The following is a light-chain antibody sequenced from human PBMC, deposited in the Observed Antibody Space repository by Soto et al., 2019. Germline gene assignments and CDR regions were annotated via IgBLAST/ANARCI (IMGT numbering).Light chain of an antibody. CDR3: QQRSNWPPFT. CDR2: DAS. J-gene: IGKJ3*01. V-gene: IGKV3-11*01. Sequence: EIVLTQSPATLSLSPGERATLSCRASQSVRSYLAWYQQRRGQAARLLIYDASNRATGIPARFSGSGSGTDFTLTISSLEPEDFAVYYCQQRSNWPPFTFGPGTQVEMK. CDR1: QSVRSY.